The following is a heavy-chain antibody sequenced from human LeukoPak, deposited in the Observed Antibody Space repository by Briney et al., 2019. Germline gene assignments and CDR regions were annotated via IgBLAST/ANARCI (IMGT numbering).Heavy chain of an antibody. CDR2: IYSGGST. CDR3: AKDSPKSYTLGGAYYLDY. D-gene: IGHD3-16*01. V-gene: IGHV3-53*01. Sequence: GGSLRLSCAASGFTVSSNYMSWVRQAPGKGLEWVSVIYSGGSTYYADSVKGRFTISRDNSKNTLYLQMNSLRAEDTAIYYCAKDSPKSYTLGGAYYLDYWGQGTLLTVSS. J-gene: IGHJ4*02. CDR1: GFTVSSNY.